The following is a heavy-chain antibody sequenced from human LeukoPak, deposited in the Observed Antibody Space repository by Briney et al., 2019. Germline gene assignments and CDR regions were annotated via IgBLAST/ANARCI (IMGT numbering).Heavy chain of an antibody. V-gene: IGHV4-59*01. CDR1: GGSISSYY. J-gene: IGHJ3*02. D-gene: IGHD3-10*01. Sequence: PSETLSLTCTVSGGSISSYYWSWIRQPPGKGLEWIGYIYYTGSTSYNPSLKSRVTISMDTSKNQFSLKLSSVTAADSAVYYCARSDYSGSGTYTEFDAFDIWGQGPMVTVSS. CDR3: ARSDYSGSGTYTEFDAFDI. CDR2: IYYTGST.